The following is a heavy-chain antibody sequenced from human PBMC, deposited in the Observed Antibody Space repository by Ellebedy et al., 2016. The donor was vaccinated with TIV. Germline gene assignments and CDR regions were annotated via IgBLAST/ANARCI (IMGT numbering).Heavy chain of an antibody. Sequence: ASVKVSCKASGCTFRTYAISWVRQAPGQGLEWMGRIISILGITTYAQKFQGRVTITADKSTSTVYMELTSLRSEDTAVYYCARGGSGTDWYFDLWGRGTLVTVSS. D-gene: IGHD6-13*01. CDR1: GCTFRTYA. CDR2: IISILGIT. J-gene: IGHJ2*01. V-gene: IGHV1-69*04. CDR3: ARGGSGTDWYFDL.